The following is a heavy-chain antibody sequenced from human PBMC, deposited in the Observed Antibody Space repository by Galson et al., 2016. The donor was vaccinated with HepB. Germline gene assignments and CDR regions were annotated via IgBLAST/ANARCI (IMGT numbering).Heavy chain of an antibody. CDR3: AGPIDANYYYGMDV. V-gene: IGHV1-3*04. CDR1: GYTFTSYA. CDR2: INTGNGNT. Sequence: SVKVSCKASGYTFTSYAMHWVRQAPGQRLEWMGWINTGNGNTKYLQKFQVRVTITRDTSASTVYMELSSLRSEDTAVYYCAGPIDANYYYGMDVWGQGTAVTVSS. J-gene: IGHJ6*02.